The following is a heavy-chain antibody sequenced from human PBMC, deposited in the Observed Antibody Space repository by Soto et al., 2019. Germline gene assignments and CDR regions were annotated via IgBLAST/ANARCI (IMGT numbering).Heavy chain of an antibody. V-gene: IGHV3-30-3*01. D-gene: IGHD3-16*01. J-gene: IGHJ4*02. Sequence: PGGSLRLSCAASGFTFSDYALHWVCQAPGKGLEWVTVISSDGSNRYYADSVKGRFTISRDNAKNSLYLQMNSLRAEDTAVYYCARDSWGPPDYYFDYWGQGTLVTVSS. CDR3: ARDSWGPPDYYFDY. CDR2: ISSDGSNR. CDR1: GFTFSDYA.